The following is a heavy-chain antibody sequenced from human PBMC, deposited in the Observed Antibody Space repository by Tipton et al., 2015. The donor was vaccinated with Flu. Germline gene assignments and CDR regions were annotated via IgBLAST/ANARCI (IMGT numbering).Heavy chain of an antibody. D-gene: IGHD5-12*01. CDR1: GFTFSRYA. J-gene: IGHJ6*02. CDR3: AKEVATITTVAGGMDV. CDR2: VSGGGAVR. V-gene: IGHV3-23*01. Sequence: SLRLSCAASGFTFSRYAMSWVRQAPGKGLEWVSAVSGGGAVRYFADSVKGRFTISRDNVKNILYLQMNSLRAEDTAIYYCAKEVATITTVAGGMDVWGQGTTVTVSS.